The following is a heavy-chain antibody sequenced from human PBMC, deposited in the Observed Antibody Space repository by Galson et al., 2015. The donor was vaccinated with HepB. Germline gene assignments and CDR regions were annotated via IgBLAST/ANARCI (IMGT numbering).Heavy chain of an antibody. D-gene: IGHD6-19*01. CDR1: GGSISSSSYY. V-gene: IGHV4-39*01. J-gene: IGHJ5*02. Sequence: ETLSLTCTVSGGSISSSSYYWGWIRQPPGKGLEWIGSIYYSGSTYYNPSLKSRVTISVDTSKNQFSLKLSSVTAADTAVYYCARREQWLLSRSGWFDPWGQGTLVTVSS. CDR2: IYYSGST. CDR3: ARREQWLLSRSGWFDP.